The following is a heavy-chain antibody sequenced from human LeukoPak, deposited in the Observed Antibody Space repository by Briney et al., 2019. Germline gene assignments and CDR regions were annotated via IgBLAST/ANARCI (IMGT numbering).Heavy chain of an antibody. CDR3: ARAPKMSDSSGYYSIIDY. D-gene: IGHD3-22*01. V-gene: IGHV3-30-3*01. CDR2: ISYDGSSK. Sequence: GGSLRLSCAASGFIFSSYAMHWVRRAPGKGLEWVAVISYDGSSKNYADSVKGRFTISRDNSKNTLNLQMNSLRVEDTAMYYCARAPKMSDSSGYYSIIDYWGQGTLVTVSS. CDR1: GFIFSSYA. J-gene: IGHJ4*02.